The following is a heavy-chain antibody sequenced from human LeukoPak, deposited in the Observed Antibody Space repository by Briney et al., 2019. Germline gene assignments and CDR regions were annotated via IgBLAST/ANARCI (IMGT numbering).Heavy chain of an antibody. CDR2: ISYSSTYI. D-gene: IGHD4-17*01. Sequence: VGSLRLSCAASGFTFYTYTMNWVRQAPGKGLGWVSSISYSSTYIYYAESLKGRFTISRDNAKNSLYLQMKSLRAEDTAVYYCARFGDYGEGNDYWGQGTLVTVSS. CDR3: ARFGDYGEGNDY. J-gene: IGHJ4*02. V-gene: IGHV3-21*01. CDR1: GFTFYTYT.